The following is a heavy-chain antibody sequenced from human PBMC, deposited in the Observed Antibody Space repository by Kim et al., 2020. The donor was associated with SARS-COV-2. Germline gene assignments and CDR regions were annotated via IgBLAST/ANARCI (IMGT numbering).Heavy chain of an antibody. D-gene: IGHD5-12*01. Sequence: ADTGKGRFTISRDNSKNTPYLQVNSLSAEDTAVYYCANDAGYSGYDPLGYWGQGTLVTVSS. J-gene: IGHJ4*02. V-gene: IGHV3-23*01. CDR3: ANDAGYSGYDPLGY.